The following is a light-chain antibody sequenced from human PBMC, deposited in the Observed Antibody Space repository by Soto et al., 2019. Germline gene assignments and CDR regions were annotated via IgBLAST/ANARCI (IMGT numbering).Light chain of an antibody. Sequence: ETVLTQSPATLSVSPGERVTLSCRASQSVGSNLAWFQQKPGQAPSLLISGASTRATGVPARFSGSGSGTEFPPTISPLQFEVFEFYYCQHYNNWPPFTFGPGTKVDIK. CDR1: QSVGSN. J-gene: IGKJ3*01. V-gene: IGKV3-15*01. CDR3: QHYNNWPPFT. CDR2: GAS.